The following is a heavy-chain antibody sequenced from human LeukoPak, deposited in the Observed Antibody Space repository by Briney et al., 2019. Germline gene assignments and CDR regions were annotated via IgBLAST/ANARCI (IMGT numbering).Heavy chain of an antibody. D-gene: IGHD6-13*01. CDR2: IKQDGSEK. J-gene: IGHJ4*02. Sequence: GGSLRLSCAASGFTFSSYWMSWVRQAPGKGLEWVANIKQDGSEKYYVDSVKGRFTISRDNAENSLFLQMNSLRAEDTAMYYCARGGATAAGPFDYWGQGTLVTVSS. V-gene: IGHV3-7*03. CDR3: ARGGATAAGPFDY. CDR1: GFTFSSYW.